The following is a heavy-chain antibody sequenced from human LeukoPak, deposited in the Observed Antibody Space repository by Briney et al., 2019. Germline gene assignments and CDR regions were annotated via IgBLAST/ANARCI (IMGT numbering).Heavy chain of an antibody. J-gene: IGHJ4*02. Sequence: PGRSLRLSCAASGFTFSSYAMHWVRQAPGKGLEWVAVISYDGSNKYYADSVKGRFTISRDNSKNTLYLQMNSLRAEDTAVYYCAREGDIVVVPAARCFDYWGQGTLVTVSS. V-gene: IGHV3-30-3*01. CDR3: AREGDIVVVPAARCFDY. CDR1: GFTFSSYA. D-gene: IGHD2-2*01. CDR2: ISYDGSNK.